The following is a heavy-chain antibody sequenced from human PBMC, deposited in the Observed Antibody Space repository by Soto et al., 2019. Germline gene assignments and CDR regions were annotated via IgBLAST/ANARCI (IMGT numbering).Heavy chain of an antibody. Sequence: GGSLRLSCAASGFTFSSYAMHWVRQAPGKGLEWVVVISYDGSNKYYADSVKGRFTISRDNSKNTLYLQMNSLRAEDTAVYYCAREVVPADAFDIWGQGTMVTVSS. CDR2: ISYDGSNK. CDR1: GFTFSSYA. CDR3: AREVVPADAFDI. D-gene: IGHD2-2*01. V-gene: IGHV3-30-3*01. J-gene: IGHJ3*02.